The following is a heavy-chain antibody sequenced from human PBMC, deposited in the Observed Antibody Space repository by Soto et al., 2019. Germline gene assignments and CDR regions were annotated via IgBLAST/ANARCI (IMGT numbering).Heavy chain of an antibody. CDR2: INPNSGGT. V-gene: IGHV1-2*02. D-gene: IGHD2-21*02. CDR3: ARDQTAPQLGRNWLDH. CDR1: GYTFTGYY. J-gene: IGHJ5*02. Sequence: ASVKVSCKASGYTFTGYYMHWVRQAPGQGLEWMGWINPNSGGTNYAQKFQGRVAMTRDTSISTAYMELSRLRSDDTAVYYCARDQTAPQLGRNWLDHCGRRTLFTVAS.